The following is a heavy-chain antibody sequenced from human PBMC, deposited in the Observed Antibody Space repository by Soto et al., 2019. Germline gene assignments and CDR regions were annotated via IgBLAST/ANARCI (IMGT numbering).Heavy chain of an antibody. CDR1: GFIFGNYS. CDR3: ARVQKLYGNSVYYYGMDV. Sequence: EVQLVESGGGLVRPGGSLRLSCEASGFIFGNYSMNWVRQAPGKGLEWVSSIRSRSNFIYYADSLRGRVTISRDNTQNSLHLQMNSLRVEDTAIYYCARVQKLYGNSVYYYGMDVWGQGTTVTVSS. V-gene: IGHV3-21*01. D-gene: IGHD2-8*01. CDR2: IRSRSNFI. J-gene: IGHJ6*02.